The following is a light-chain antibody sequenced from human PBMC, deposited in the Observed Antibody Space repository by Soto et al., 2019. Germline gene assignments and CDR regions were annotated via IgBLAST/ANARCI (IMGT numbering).Light chain of an antibody. CDR3: GTWDSSLSAWV. CDR2: EVV. Sequence: QSALTQPPSASGSPGQSVTISCTGTKSDIGVYDFVSWYQQHPGKAPRLIIYEVVQRPSGVPDRFSGSKSGNTASLTVSGLQAADEADYYCGTWDSSLSAWVFGGGTKLTVL. V-gene: IGLV2-8*01. CDR1: KSDIGVYDF. J-gene: IGLJ3*02.